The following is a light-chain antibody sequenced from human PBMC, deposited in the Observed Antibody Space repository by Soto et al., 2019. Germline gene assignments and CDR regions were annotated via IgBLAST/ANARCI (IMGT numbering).Light chain of an antibody. Sequence: EIVLTQSPATLSLSPGERATLSCRASQTANIYLAWYQQKPGQAPRLLIYDASHRATGIPDRFGGSGAGTDFTLTVSRLEPEDFAAYYCQQYGSSQWTFGQGTKVEIK. CDR2: DAS. V-gene: IGKV3-11*01. J-gene: IGKJ1*01. CDR3: QQYGSSQWT. CDR1: QTANIY.